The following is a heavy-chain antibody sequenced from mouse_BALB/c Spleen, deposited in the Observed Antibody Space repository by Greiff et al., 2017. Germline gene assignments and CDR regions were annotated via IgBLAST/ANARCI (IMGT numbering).Heavy chain of an antibody. CDR3: ARAHYYGSSSGCAMDY. J-gene: IGHJ4*01. CDR1: GFTFSDYG. CDR2: ISNLAYSI. Sequence: EVKLMESGGGLVQPGGSRKLSCAASGFTFSDYGMAWVRQAPGKGPEWVAFISNLAYSIYYADTVTGRFTISRENAKNTLYLEMSSLRSEDTAMYYCARAHYYGSSSGCAMDYWGQGTSVTVSS. V-gene: IGHV5-15*02. D-gene: IGHD1-1*01.